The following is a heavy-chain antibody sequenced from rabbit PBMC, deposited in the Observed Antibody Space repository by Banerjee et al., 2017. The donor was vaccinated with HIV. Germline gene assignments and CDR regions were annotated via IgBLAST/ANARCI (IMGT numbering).Heavy chain of an antibody. CDR2: IYVRSSDTT. J-gene: IGHJ6*01. CDR1: GFSFSSNYW. D-gene: IGHD8-1*01. CDR3: ARDSGGSSDL. Sequence: QSLEESGGDLVKPGASLTLTCTASGFSFSSNYWMCWVRQAPGKGLEWIGCIYVRSSDTTYYASWAKGRFTISRTSSTTVALQMTSLTAADTATYFCARDSGGSSDLWGPGTLVTVS. V-gene: IGHV1S40*01.